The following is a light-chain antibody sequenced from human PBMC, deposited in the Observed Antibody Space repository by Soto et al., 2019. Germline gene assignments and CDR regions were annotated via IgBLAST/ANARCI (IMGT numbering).Light chain of an antibody. V-gene: IGKV3-20*01. J-gene: IGKJ1*01. CDR1: QSVSSSY. CDR3: QQYGSSPET. Sequence: EIVLTQSPGTLSLSPGERATLSCRASQSVSSSYLAWYQQKPGQAPRLLIYGASSRATGIPDRFSGSGSGTDFTLTISRLEPEDYAVYYSQQYGSSPETFGQVTKV. CDR2: GAS.